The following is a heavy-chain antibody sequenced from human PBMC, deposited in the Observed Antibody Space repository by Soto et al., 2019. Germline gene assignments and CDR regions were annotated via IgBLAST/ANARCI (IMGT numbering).Heavy chain of an antibody. J-gene: IGHJ6*02. CDR2: IYYSGST. V-gene: IGHV4-59*08. CDR1: GGSISSYY. CDR3: ARGTVWFGEGDCYYGMDV. Sequence: QVQLQESGPGLVKPSETLSLTCTVSGGSISSYYWSWIRQPPGKGLEWIWYIYYSGSTNYNPPLKSRGTKAGDMPKNHFYLKLSSVTDGDTAVYYCARGTVWFGEGDCYYGMDVWRQGTTVTVSS. D-gene: IGHD3-10*01.